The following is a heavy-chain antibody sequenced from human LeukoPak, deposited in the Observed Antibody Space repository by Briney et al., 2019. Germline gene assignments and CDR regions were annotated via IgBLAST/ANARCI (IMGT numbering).Heavy chain of an antibody. CDR1: GFTFSSYW. CDR2: INGDGSSA. V-gene: IGHV3-74*01. Sequence: GGSLRLSCAASGFTFSSYWMHWVRQAPGKGLVWVSRINGDGSSASYADSVKGRFTISRDNAKNTLYLQMNSLRAEDTAVYYCARPYYDFWSGYLYYFDYLVQGTLVTVSS. CDR3: ARPYYDFWSGYLYYFDY. D-gene: IGHD3-3*01. J-gene: IGHJ4*02.